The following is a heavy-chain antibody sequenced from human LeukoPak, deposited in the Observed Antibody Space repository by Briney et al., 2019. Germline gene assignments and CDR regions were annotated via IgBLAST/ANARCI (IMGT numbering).Heavy chain of an antibody. CDR2: ISYGGSNK. J-gene: IGHJ4*02. CDR3: ARDTFEDGETTLDY. Sequence: GGSLRLSCAASGFTFSSYAMHWVRQAPGKGLEWVAVISYGGSNKYYADSVKGRFTISRDNSKNTLYLQMNSLRAEDTAVYYCARDTFEDGETTLDYWGQGTLVTVSS. CDR1: GFTFSSYA. V-gene: IGHV3-30*04. D-gene: IGHD3-10*01.